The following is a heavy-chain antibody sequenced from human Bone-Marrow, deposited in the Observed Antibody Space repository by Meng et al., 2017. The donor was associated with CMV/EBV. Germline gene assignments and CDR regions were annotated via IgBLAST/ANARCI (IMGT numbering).Heavy chain of an antibody. CDR1: GGSISSYY. Sequence: SETLSLTCTVSGGSISSYYWSWIRQPPGKGLEWIGYIYYSGSTNYNPSLKSRVTISVDTSKNQFSLKLSSVTAADTAVYYCARKGLDYSIFHWGQGTLVTVSS. D-gene: IGHD4-11*01. J-gene: IGHJ4*02. V-gene: IGHV4-59*01. CDR2: IYYSGST. CDR3: ARKGLDYSIFH.